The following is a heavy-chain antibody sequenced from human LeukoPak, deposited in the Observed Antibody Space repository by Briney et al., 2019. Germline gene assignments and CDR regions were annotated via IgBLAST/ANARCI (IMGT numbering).Heavy chain of an antibody. CDR3: ATARNFRFEY. D-gene: IGHD1-7*01. CDR1: GLTFRTTW. V-gene: IGHV3-74*01. Sequence: GGSLRLPCATSGLTFRTTWMHWVRQAPGKGLMWVSRMNGEGTTIDYADSVKGRFTVSRDYAKNTLFLQMNNLRTEDTALYFCATARNFRFEYWGQGSLVIVSA. CDR2: MNGEGTTI. J-gene: IGHJ4*02.